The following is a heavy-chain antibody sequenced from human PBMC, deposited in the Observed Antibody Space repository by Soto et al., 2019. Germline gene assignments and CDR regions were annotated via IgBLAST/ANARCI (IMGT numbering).Heavy chain of an antibody. J-gene: IGHJ4*02. V-gene: IGHV1-46*01. Sequence: QVQLVQSGAEVKKPGASVKVSCKASGYTFTSYYMHWVRQAPGQGLEWMGIINPSGGSTSYAQKFQAXXTXTTXPSTSTVYMELSSLRSEDTAVYYCATIKAYGDFDYWGQGTLVTVSS. D-gene: IGHD3-10*01. CDR1: GYTFTSYY. CDR3: ATIKAYGDFDY. CDR2: INPSGGST.